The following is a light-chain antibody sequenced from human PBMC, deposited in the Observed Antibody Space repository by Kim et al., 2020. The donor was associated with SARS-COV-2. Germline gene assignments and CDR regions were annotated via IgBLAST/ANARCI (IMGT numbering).Light chain of an antibody. V-gene: IGLV1-40*01. CDR1: SSNIVAYYD. Sequence: QRVTNSCTGSSSNIVAYYDVHWSQQVPGTAPKLLIHDNTNRPSGVPDRFSGSKSGTSASLDITGLQAEDEAVYYCQSYDRSLSGSVFGGGTQLTVL. CDR3: QSYDRSLSGSV. CDR2: DNT. J-gene: IGLJ3*02.